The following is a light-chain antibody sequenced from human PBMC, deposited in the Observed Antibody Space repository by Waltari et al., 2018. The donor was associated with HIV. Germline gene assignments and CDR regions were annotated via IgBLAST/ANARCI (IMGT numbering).Light chain of an antibody. V-gene: IGLV2-23*02. J-gene: IGLJ2*01. Sequence: QSALTQPASVSGSPGQSVTISCTGTSRDVGSCNLVSWYQQHPSKAPTLMIYDVSKRPSGGSNRFSGSRSGHTASLAISWLQAADEADYFCCSYAGRGVELGGWTKMTVL. CDR3: CSYAGRGVE. CDR1: SRDVGSCNL. CDR2: DVS.